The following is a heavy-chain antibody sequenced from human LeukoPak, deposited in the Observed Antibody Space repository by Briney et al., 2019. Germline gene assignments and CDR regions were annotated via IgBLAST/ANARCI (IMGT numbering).Heavy chain of an antibody. CDR3: ARDRYCSGGSCYFGHYYYYMDV. CDR1: GFIFSNYA. Sequence: GSLRLSCATSGFIFSNYAVNWVRQAPGKGLEWVSIISGSGDTTYYADSVKGRFTISRDNAKNSLYLQMNSLRAEDTAVYYCARDRYCSGGSCYFGHYYYYMDVWGKGTTVTVSS. D-gene: IGHD2-15*01. J-gene: IGHJ6*03. CDR2: ISGSGDTT. V-gene: IGHV3-23*01.